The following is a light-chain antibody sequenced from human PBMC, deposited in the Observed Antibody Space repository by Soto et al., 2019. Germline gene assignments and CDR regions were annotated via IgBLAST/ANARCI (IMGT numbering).Light chain of an antibody. CDR1: QNVRAL. Sequence: EVVLTQSPATLSLSPGERATLSCRASQNVRALLDWYQHKPGQAPRLLIYAASNRATGIPDRFSGSGSGTDFTLTISSRAPQYFAVYYCQQQSHGTAWTFGQGTRVEIQ. V-gene: IGKV3-11*01. J-gene: IGKJ1*01. CDR2: AAS. CDR3: QQQSHGTAWT.